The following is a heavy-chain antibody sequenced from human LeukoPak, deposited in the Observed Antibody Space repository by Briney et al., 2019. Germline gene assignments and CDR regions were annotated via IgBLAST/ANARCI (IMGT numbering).Heavy chain of an antibody. CDR2: INPNSGGT. CDR1: GYTFTGYY. J-gene: IGHJ2*01. D-gene: IGHD2-21*02. V-gene: IGHV1-2*06. CDR3: ARENEHIVVVTATHYWYFDL. Sequence: ASVKVSCKASGYTFTGYYMHWVRQAPGQGLEWMGRINPNSGGTNYAQKFQGRVTMTRDTSISTDYMELSRLRSDDTAVYYCARENEHIVVVTATHYWYFDLWGRGTLVTVSS.